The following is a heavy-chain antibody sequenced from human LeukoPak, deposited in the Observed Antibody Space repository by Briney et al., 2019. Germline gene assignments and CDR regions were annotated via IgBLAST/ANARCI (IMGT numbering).Heavy chain of an antibody. D-gene: IGHD2-15*01. CDR3: AQQVGYCSSGSCYFTY. V-gene: IGHV3-23*01. J-gene: IGHJ1*01. CDR2: ISNTGGST. Sequence: AGGSLRLSCVTPGFTFSTFWMNWVRQAPGKGLEWVSAISNTGGSTYYADSVKGRFTISRDKSKNTLSLQMNSLRAEDTAVYYCAQQVGYCSSGSCYFTYWGQGTLVTVSS. CDR1: GFTFSTFW.